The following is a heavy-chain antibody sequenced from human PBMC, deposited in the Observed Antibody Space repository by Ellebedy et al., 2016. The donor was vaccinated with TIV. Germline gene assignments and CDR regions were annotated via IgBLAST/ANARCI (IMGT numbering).Heavy chain of an antibody. CDR3: ARENGGYQLPYYYYYYYMDV. CDR2: IYTSGST. Sequence: SETLSLTXTVSGGSISSYYWSWIRQPAGKGLEWIGRIYTSGSTNYNPSLKSRVTMSVDTSKNQFSLKLSSVTAADTAVYYCARENGGYQLPYYYYYYYMDVWGKGTTVTVSS. V-gene: IGHV4-4*07. CDR1: GGSISSYY. D-gene: IGHD2-2*01. J-gene: IGHJ6*03.